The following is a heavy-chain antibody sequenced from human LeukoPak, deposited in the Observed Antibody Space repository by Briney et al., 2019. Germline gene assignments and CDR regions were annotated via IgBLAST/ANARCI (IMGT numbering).Heavy chain of an antibody. D-gene: IGHD4-17*01. CDR3: TTALYGDYPREYYFDY. J-gene: IGHJ4*02. CDR1: GFTFSNAW. CDR2: IKSKTDGGTT. Sequence: PGGTLRLSCAASGFTFSNAWMSWVRQAPGKGLECVGGIKSKTDGGTTDYAAPVKGRFTISRDDSKNTLYLQMNSLKTEDTAVYYCTTALYGDYPREYYFDYWGQGTLVTVSS. V-gene: IGHV3-15*01.